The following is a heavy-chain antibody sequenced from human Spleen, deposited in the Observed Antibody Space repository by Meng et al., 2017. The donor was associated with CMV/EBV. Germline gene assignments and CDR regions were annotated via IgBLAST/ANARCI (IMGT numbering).Heavy chain of an antibody. V-gene: IGHV3-48*04. D-gene: IGHD3-22*01. CDR3: ARDFYYDSSGDNY. CDR1: GFTFSSYS. CDR2: ISSKSRTI. Sequence: GGSLRLSCAASGFTFSSYSMNWVRQALGKGLEWVSYISSKSRTIHYADSVKGRFTISRDNAKNSLYLQMNSLRAEDTAVYYCARDFYYDSSGDNYWGQGTLVTVSS. J-gene: IGHJ4*02.